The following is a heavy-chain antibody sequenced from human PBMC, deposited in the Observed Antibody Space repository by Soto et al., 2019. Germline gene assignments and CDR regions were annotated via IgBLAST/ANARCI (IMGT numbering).Heavy chain of an antibody. CDR2: INPSGGGT. CDR1: GYTFSNYY. J-gene: IGHJ6*02. CDR3: ARGPKLTDFGDRGYYGMDV. D-gene: IGHD4-17*01. Sequence: QVHLVQSGAEVKKPGASVTFPCKASGYTFSNYYMHWVRQAPGQGLEWVGIINPSGGGTTYAQNLQGRVTITRDTSTSTVYMELNSLRSEDTAVYYCARGPKLTDFGDRGYYGMDVWGHGTTVTVSS. V-gene: IGHV1-46*01.